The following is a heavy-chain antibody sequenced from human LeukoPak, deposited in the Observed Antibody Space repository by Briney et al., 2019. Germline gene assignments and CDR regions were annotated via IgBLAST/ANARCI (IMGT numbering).Heavy chain of an antibody. CDR1: GFSFSTYS. J-gene: IGHJ4*02. V-gene: IGHV3-30-3*01. Sequence: GTSLRLSCAASGFSFSTYSIHWVRQAPGKGLEWLTVISFDGNNKYYADSVRGRFTISRDNSKNTVYLQMNSLRTEDTAIYYCAKDRAPGGNYYGFSDWGQGTLVTVSS. D-gene: IGHD1-26*01. CDR3: AKDRAPGGNYYGFSD. CDR2: ISFDGNNK.